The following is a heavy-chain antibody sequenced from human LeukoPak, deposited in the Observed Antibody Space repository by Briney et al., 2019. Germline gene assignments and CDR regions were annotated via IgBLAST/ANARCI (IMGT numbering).Heavy chain of an antibody. J-gene: IGHJ6*03. D-gene: IGHD3-9*01. CDR1: GGSFSGYY. Sequence: SETLSLTCAVYGGSFSGYYWSWIRQPPGKGLEWIGEINHSGSTNYNPSLKSRVTISVDTSKNQFSLKLSSVTAADTAVYYCARGVSRYCDILTGYVYYYYMDVWGKGTTVTVSS. V-gene: IGHV4-34*01. CDR3: ARGVSRYCDILTGYVYYYYMDV. CDR2: INHSGST.